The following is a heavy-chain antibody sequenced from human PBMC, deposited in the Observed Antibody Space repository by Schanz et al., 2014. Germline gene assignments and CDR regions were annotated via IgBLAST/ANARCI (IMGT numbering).Heavy chain of an antibody. V-gene: IGHV3-53*01. CDR1: GFPVSTNY. D-gene: IGHD5-12*01. CDR2: LYIGGGST. J-gene: IGHJ3*01. CDR3: ARDEGRDGYNLAFDV. Sequence: EVQLVESGGGLIQPGGSLRLSCAVSGFPVSTNYMSWVRQAPGKGLEWVSSLYIGGGSTRYADSVKGRFIISRDSSKNTLFLQMNSLRADDTAVYFCARDEGRDGYNLAFDVWGQGTLVTVSS.